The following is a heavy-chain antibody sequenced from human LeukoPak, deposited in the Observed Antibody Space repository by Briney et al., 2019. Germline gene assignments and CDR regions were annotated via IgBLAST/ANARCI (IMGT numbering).Heavy chain of an antibody. J-gene: IGHJ3*02. CDR1: GDSFNNYP. Sequence: GASVKVSCKASGDSFNNYPIHWVRQAPGQGPEWMGGIIPMFGLPEYPQTFQGRVTITADESTKTAYLDMSSLRSEDTAVYYCAGRGGDYDSSGYYGSSPGIDIWGQGTMVTVSS. D-gene: IGHD3-22*01. V-gene: IGHV1-69*13. CDR2: IIPMFGLP. CDR3: AGRGGDYDSSGYYGSSPGIDI.